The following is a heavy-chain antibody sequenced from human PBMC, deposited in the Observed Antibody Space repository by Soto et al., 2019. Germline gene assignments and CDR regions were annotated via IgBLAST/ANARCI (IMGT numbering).Heavy chain of an antibody. CDR2: IGTAGDT. D-gene: IGHD3-16*01. CDR1: GFTFSTYD. CDR3: VRDGGYYGMDV. J-gene: IGHJ6*02. V-gene: IGHV3-13*01. Sequence: PVGSLRLSCVVSGFTFSTYDMHWVRQVTGKGLEWVPLIGTAGDTYYPDSVKGRFTISRENAKKSLYLQMNSLRVGDTAVYYCVRDGGYYGMDVWGQGTTVTVSS.